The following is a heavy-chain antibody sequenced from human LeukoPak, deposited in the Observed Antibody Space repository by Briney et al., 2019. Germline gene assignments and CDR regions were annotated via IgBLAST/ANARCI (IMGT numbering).Heavy chain of an antibody. D-gene: IGHD3-22*01. CDR1: GFTFSSYS. CDR3: ARAKALTYYCDSSGLDY. Sequence: GGSLRLSCAASGFTFSSYSMNWVRQAPGKGLEWVSSISSSSSYIYYADSVKGRFTISRDNAKNSLYLQMNSLRAEDTAVYYCARAKALTYYCDSSGLDYWGQGTLVTVSS. J-gene: IGHJ4*02. V-gene: IGHV3-21*01. CDR2: ISSSSSYI.